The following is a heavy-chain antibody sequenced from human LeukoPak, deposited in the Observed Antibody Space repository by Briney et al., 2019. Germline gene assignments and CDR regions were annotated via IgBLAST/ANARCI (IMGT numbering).Heavy chain of an antibody. D-gene: IGHD6-13*01. CDR2: IFYTGFT. J-gene: IGHJ4*02. CDR3: ARDQEEGSS. CDR1: DGSISDSY. V-gene: IGHV4-59*01. Sequence: SETLSLTCTVSDGSISDSYWSWIRQSPGKGLEWVGYIFYTGFTHYNPSLESRVTISVDTSKNQFSLRLNSVTAADTAVYYCARDQEEGSSWGQGTLVTVSS.